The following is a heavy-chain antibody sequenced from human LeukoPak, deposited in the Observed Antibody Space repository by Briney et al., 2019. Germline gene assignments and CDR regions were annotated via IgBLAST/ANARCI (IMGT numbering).Heavy chain of an antibody. CDR1: GGSFSGYY. CDR3: ARYSYSSGWYGRSALYYFDY. CDR2: INHSGST. D-gene: IGHD6-19*01. V-gene: IGHV4-34*01. Sequence: SETLSLTCAVYGGSFSGYYWSWIRQPPGKGLEWIGEINHSGSTNYNPSLKSRVTISVDTSKNQFSLKLSSVTAADTAVYYCARYSYSSGWYGRSALYYFDYWGQGTLVTVSS. J-gene: IGHJ4*02.